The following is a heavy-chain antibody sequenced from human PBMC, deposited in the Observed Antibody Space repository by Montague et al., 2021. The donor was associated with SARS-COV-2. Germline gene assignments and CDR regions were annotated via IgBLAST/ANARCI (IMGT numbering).Heavy chain of an antibody. CDR1: GFSLSTSGVG. Sequence: PALVKPTQTLTLTCTFSGFSLSTSGVGVGWIRQPPGKALEWLALIYWDDDKRYSPSLKSRLTITKDTSKNQVVLTMTNMDPVDTATYYCAHIRPLYYYDSSLSTFDYWGQGTLVTVSS. CDR3: AHIRPLYYYDSSLSTFDY. J-gene: IGHJ4*02. V-gene: IGHV2-5*02. CDR2: IYWDDDK. D-gene: IGHD3-22*01.